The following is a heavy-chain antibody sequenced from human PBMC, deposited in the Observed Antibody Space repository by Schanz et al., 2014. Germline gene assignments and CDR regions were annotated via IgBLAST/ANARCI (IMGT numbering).Heavy chain of an antibody. V-gene: IGHV3-23*01. CDR1: GGSFSGYY. CDR3: AREEGWGIAAAGPKHYYYGMDV. D-gene: IGHD6-13*01. CDR2: LSGSGGST. J-gene: IGHJ6*02. Sequence: VQLQQWGAGLLKPSETLSLTCAVYGGSFSGYYWSWIRQPPGKGQEWVSALSGSGGSTYYADSVKGRFTISRDNSKTTLYLQMNSLRAEDTAVYYCAREEGWGIAAAGPKHYYYGMDVWGQGTTVTVSS.